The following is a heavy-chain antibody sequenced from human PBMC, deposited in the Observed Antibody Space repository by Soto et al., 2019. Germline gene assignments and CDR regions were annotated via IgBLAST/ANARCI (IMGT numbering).Heavy chain of an antibody. J-gene: IGHJ6*02. Sequence: ASVKVSCKASGYTFTSYYMHWVRQAPGQGLEWMGIINPSGGSTSYAQKFQGRVTMTRDTSTSTVYMELSSLRSEDTAVYYCARELRFLGWLHDPLYYYGMDVWGQGTTVTVSS. CDR3: ARELRFLGWLHDPLYYYGMDV. CDR2: INPSGGST. D-gene: IGHD3-3*01. CDR1: GYTFTSYY. V-gene: IGHV1-46*01.